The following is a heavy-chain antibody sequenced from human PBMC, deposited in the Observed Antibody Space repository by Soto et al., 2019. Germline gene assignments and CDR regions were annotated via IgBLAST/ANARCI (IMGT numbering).Heavy chain of an antibody. J-gene: IGHJ6*02. Sequence: SGGSLRLSCAASGFTFSDHYMAWVRQAPGKGLEWIGAITGAGGSTYNADSVKGRFSISRDNSKKTVYLQLDSLRVEDTAVYYCAKGHSDSFGNYDYFGMDVWGQGTTVTVSS. CDR1: GFTFSDHY. CDR3: AKGHSDSFGNYDYFGMDV. CDR2: ITGAGGST. V-gene: IGHV3-23*01. D-gene: IGHD4-4*01.